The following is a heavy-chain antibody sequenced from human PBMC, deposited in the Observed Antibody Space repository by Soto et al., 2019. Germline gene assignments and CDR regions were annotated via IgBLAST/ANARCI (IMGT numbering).Heavy chain of an antibody. V-gene: IGHV1-46*01. CDR1: GYIFTNYY. CDR3: ARDLAAAAY. J-gene: IGHJ4*02. CDR2: INPLPTSGST. D-gene: IGHD6-13*01. Sequence: QVQLVQSGAEVKKPGASVKVSCKASGYIFTNYYIHWVRQAPGQGLEWMAIINPLPTSGSTNYAQEFQGRVTVTRDTSTSTVYMELNSLRSADTAIYYCARDLAAAAYWGQGTLVTVSS.